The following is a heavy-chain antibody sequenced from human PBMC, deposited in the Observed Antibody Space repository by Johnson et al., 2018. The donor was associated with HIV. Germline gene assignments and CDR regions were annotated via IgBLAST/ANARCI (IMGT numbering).Heavy chain of an antibody. CDR2: ISYDGSNK. CDR3: ARDKRRWELLRDAFDI. CDR1: GFTFSRYA. J-gene: IGHJ3*02. V-gene: IGHV3-30-3*01. Sequence: QVQLVESGGGVVQPGRSLRLSCAASGFTFSRYAMHWVRQATGKGLEWVTVISYDGSNKYYADSMKGRFTISRDNSKNTLYLQMNSLRAEDTAVYYCARDKRRWELLRDAFDIWGQGTMVTVSS. D-gene: IGHD1-26*01.